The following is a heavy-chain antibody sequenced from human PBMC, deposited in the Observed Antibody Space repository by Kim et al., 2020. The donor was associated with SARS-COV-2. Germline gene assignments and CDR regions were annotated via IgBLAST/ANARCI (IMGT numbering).Heavy chain of an antibody. CDR3: ARLQLWLEYWFDP. D-gene: IGHD5-18*01. CDR2: IIPIFGTA. Sequence: SVKVSCKASGGTFSSYAISWVRQAPGQGLEWMGGIIPIFGTANYAQKFQGRVTITADESTSTAYMELSSLRSEDTAVYYCARLQLWLEYWFDPWGQGTLVTVSS. CDR1: GGTFSSYA. V-gene: IGHV1-69*13. J-gene: IGHJ5*02.